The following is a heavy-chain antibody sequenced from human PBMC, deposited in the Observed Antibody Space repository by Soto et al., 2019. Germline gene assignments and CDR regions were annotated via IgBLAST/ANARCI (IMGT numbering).Heavy chain of an antibody. CDR3: ARIVYDTSLIYMYFDF. Sequence: SETLSLTCAVSGVSISSGNWWTWVRQSPQRGLEYIGEIFHDGTANYYPSFERRVAISVDTSKNQFSLKLTSVTAADTAIYFCARIVYDTSLIYMYFDFWGQGTLVTVSS. V-gene: IGHV4-4*02. J-gene: IGHJ4*02. D-gene: IGHD3-22*01. CDR1: GVSISSGNW. CDR2: IFHDGTA.